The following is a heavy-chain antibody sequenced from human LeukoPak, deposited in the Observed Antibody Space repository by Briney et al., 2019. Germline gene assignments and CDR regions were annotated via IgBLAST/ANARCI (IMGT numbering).Heavy chain of an antibody. D-gene: IGHD6-19*01. CDR2: IYYSGST. V-gene: IGHV4-59*08. CDR3: ARAVSGRFDY. J-gene: IGHJ4*02. Sequence: TSETLSLTCTVSGGSMSPYHWGWIRQPPEKGLEWTGYIYYSGSTNYNPSLKSRVTISVDTSKNQFSLKLSSVTAADTAIYYCARAVSGRFDYWGQGTLVTVSS. CDR1: GGSMSPYH.